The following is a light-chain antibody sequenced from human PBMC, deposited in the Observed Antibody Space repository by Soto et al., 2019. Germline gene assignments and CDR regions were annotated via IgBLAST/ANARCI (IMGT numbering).Light chain of an antibody. J-gene: IGKJ1*01. CDR2: AAS. CDR1: QGVRND. V-gene: IGKV1-6*01. Sequence: AIQMTQSPSSLSASVGDRVTITCRASQGVRNDLGWYQQKPGKAPKLLIYAASSLQSGVPSRFSGSGSDTDFTLTISSLQPEDFATYYCQQYNSYSVTFGQGTKVDI. CDR3: QQYNSYSVT.